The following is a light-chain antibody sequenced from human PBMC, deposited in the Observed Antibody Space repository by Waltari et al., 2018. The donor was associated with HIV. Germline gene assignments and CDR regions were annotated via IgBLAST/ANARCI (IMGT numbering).Light chain of an antibody. CDR1: SSDVGSYNY. Sequence: QSALTQPASVSGFPGQSITISCTGSSSDVGSYNYVSGYQQHPGKAPKLLINDVSKRPSGVSNRCSGSKSGNTSSLTISGLQAEDEADYYCFSYAGSNTYLFGTGTEVTVL. CDR3: FSYAGSNTYL. CDR2: DVS. V-gene: IGLV2-23*02. J-gene: IGLJ1*01.